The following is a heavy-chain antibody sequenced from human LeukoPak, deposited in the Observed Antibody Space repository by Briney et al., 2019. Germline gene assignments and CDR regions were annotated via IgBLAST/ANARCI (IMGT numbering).Heavy chain of an antibody. V-gene: IGHV3-23*01. Sequence: GGSLRLSCSASGFNFNYFAMSWVRQAPGKRLEWVSTLGVSGSGGSYADSVRGRFTISRDNSKNMVYLHMHSLRVDDSAVYYCSRIKYGGNSGYHFDYWGQGTLVTVSS. J-gene: IGHJ4*02. CDR1: GFNFNYFA. CDR3: SRIKYGGNSGYHFDY. D-gene: IGHD4-23*01. CDR2: LGVSGSGG.